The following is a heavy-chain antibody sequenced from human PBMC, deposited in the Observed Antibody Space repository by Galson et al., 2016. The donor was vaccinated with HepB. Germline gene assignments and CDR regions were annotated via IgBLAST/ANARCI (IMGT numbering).Heavy chain of an antibody. D-gene: IGHD5-24*01. Sequence: SLRLSCAASGFTFSSYSMIWVRQTPGKGLEWVSYIGSSGPVYYADSLQGRFTISRDNAKKLLYLQMNSLRDEDTAVYYCARDFDGSFPNLDFWGPGTLVTVSS. V-gene: IGHV3-48*02. CDR1: GFTFSSYS. CDR2: IGSSGPV. CDR3: ARDFDGSFPNLDF. J-gene: IGHJ4*02.